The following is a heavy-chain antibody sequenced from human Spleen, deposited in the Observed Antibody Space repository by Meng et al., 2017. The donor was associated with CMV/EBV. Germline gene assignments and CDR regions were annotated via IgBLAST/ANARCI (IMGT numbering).Heavy chain of an antibody. CDR3: ASGFWSGYTY. J-gene: IGHJ4*02. V-gene: IGHV3-30*14. Sequence: GESLKISCAASGFTFSSYAMHWVRQAPGKGLEWVAVISYDGSNKYYADSVKGRFTISRDNSKNTLYLQMNSLRAEDTAVYYCASGFWSGYTYWGQGTLVTVSS. CDR1: GFTFSSYA. CDR2: ISYDGSNK. D-gene: IGHD3-3*01.